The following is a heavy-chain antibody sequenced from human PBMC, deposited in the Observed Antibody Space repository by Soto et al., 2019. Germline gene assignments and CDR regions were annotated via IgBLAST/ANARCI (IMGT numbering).Heavy chain of an antibody. Sequence: GESLKISCKGSGYSFASYWIGWVRQMPGKGLEWMGIIYPGDPDTRYTPSFQGQVTISADKSISTDHLQWSSMTVTDTAMYDCASGYSGVWYSFDYWGQGTLVTVSS. CDR1: GYSFASYW. CDR3: ASGYSGVWYSFDY. D-gene: IGHD6-19*01. V-gene: IGHV5-51*01. CDR2: IYPGDPDT. J-gene: IGHJ4*02.